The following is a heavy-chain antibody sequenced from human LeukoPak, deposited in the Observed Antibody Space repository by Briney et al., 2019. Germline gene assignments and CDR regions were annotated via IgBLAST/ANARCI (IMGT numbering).Heavy chain of an antibody. CDR1: GFTSSNAW. V-gene: IGHV3-15*01. Sequence: PGGSLTLSCAVSGFTSSNAWMSWVRQAPGKGLEWVGRIQSKTDGGTRDYAAPVKGRFTISRDDSKNALYLQMNSLKTEDTAVYYCTTFDYAAFLIGGQGTMVTVSS. D-gene: IGHD4/OR15-4a*01. CDR3: TTFDYAAFLI. J-gene: IGHJ3*02. CDR2: IQSKTDGGTR.